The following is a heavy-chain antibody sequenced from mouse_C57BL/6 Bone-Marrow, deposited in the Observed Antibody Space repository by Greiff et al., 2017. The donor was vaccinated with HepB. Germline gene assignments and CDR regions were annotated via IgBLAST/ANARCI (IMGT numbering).Heavy chain of an antibody. CDR3: ARHEEDGYQRPGGPWFAD. CDR1: GYTFTEYT. CDR2: FYPGSGSI. D-gene: IGHD2-3*01. J-gene: IGHJ3*01. Sequence: VQLQQSGAELVKPGASVKLSCKASGYTFTEYTIHWVKQRSGQGLEWIGWFYPGSGSIKYNEKFKDKATLTADKSSSTVYMELSRLTSEDSAVYFCARHEEDGYQRPGGPWFADWGQGTLVTVSA. V-gene: IGHV1-62-2*01.